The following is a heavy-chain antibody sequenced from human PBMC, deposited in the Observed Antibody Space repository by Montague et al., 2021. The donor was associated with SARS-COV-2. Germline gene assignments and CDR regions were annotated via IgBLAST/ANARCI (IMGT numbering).Heavy chain of an antibody. V-gene: IGHV3-23*01. Sequence: SLRLSCAASGFSFSAYAMSWVRQAPGKGLKWVSAITPGGDIPYYADSVRGRFTISRDNARNTVYLQKDSLRVEDTAVYYCVKDTYGSFDPWGLGTLVTVSS. CDR2: ITPGGDIP. D-gene: IGHD5-24*01. J-gene: IGHJ5*02. CDR3: VKDTYGSFDP. CDR1: GFSFSAYA.